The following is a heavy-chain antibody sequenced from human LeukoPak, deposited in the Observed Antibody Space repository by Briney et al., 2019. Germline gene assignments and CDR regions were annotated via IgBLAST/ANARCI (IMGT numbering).Heavy chain of an antibody. CDR1: GITLSDHY. D-gene: IGHD3-22*01. CDR3: ARISSDSISYYDH. CDR2: INSEGSTI. Sequence: PGGSLRLSCAASGITLSDHYMDWVRQAPGKGLVWVSRINSEGSTISYADSVKGRFTISRDNAKNTLFLQMNSLRAEDTAVYYCARISSDSISYYDHWGQGTLVTVSS. J-gene: IGHJ4*02. V-gene: IGHV3-74*01.